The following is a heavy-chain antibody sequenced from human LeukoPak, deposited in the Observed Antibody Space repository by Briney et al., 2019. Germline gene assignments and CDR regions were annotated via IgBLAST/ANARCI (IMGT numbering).Heavy chain of an antibody. CDR3: ARSSGRGYYYYYGMDV. J-gene: IGHJ6*02. CDR1: GGSFSGYY. V-gene: IGHV4-34*01. CDR2: INHGGST. Sequence: SETLSLTCAVYGGSFSGYYWSWIRQPPGKGLEWIGEINHGGSTNYNPSLKSRVTISVDTSKNQFSLKLSSVTAADTAVYYCARSSGRGYYYYYGMDVWGQGTTVTVSS. D-gene: IGHD3-10*01.